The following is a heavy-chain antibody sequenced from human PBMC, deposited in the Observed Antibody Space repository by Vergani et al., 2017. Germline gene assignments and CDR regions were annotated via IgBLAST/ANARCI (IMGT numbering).Heavy chain of an antibody. V-gene: IGHV4-38-2*01. D-gene: IGHD2-21*01. Sequence: QVRLEESGPGLVKPSETLSLTCSVSGYSIGSGFYWAWIRQSPGEGLQWLTSIPNRGKTYHNPSLKSRVSVSLDTSKNLFSLNLTSVTATDTAVYYCARSQGDYWYFDPWGPGSLVTVSS. CDR2: IPNRGKT. J-gene: IGHJ2*01. CDR3: ARSQGDYWYFDP. CDR1: GYSIGSGFY.